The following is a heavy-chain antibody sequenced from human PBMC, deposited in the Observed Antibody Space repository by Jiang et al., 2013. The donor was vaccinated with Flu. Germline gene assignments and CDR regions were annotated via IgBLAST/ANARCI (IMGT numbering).Heavy chain of an antibody. V-gene: IGHV3-53*01. CDR3: AREGRGAVAGLDY. J-gene: IGHJ4*02. D-gene: IGHD6-19*01. CDR1: GFTVSSNY. Sequence: RLSCAASGFTVSSNYMSWVRQAPGKGLEWVSVIYSGGSTYYADSVKGRFTISRDNSKNTLYLQMNSLRAEDTAVYYCAREGRGAVAGLDYWGQGTLVTVSS. CDR2: IYSGGST.